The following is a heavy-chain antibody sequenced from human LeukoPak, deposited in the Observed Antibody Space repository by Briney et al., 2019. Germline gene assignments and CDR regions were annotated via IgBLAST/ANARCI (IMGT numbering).Heavy chain of an antibody. Sequence: GGSLRLSCAASGFTFSSYWMHWVRPAPGKGLVWVSRINSDGSTTSHADSVKGRFTISRDNAKNTLFLQMNSLRAEDTAVYYCARGGSSSWYGSWGQGTLVTVSS. CDR2: INSDGSTT. D-gene: IGHD6-13*01. CDR3: ARGGSSSWYGS. CDR1: GFTFSSYW. J-gene: IGHJ5*01. V-gene: IGHV3-74*01.